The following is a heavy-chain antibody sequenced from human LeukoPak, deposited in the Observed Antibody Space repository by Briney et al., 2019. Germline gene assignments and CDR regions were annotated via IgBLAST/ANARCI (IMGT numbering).Heavy chain of an antibody. CDR2: IYYSGST. CDR3: ARNVHWGRAGAFDI. D-gene: IGHD3-16*01. V-gene: IGHV4-59*01. CDR1: GGSISSYY. Sequence: SETLSLTCTVSGGSISSYYWSWIRQPPGKGLEWIGYIYYSGSTNYNPSLKSRVTISVDTSKNQFSLKLSSVTAADTAVYYCARNVHWGRAGAFDIWGQGTMVTVSS. J-gene: IGHJ3*02.